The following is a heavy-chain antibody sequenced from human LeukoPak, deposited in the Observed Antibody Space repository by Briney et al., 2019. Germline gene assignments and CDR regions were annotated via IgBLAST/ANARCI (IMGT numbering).Heavy chain of an antibody. D-gene: IGHD2-21*02. CDR2: ISYDGSNK. CDR3: AREEITGVVVTAIRY. CDR1: GFTFSSYA. Sequence: PGGSLRLSCAASGFTFSSYAMHWVRQAPGKGLEWVAVISYDGSNKYYADSVKGRFTISRDNSKNTLYLQMNSLRAEDTAVYYCAREEITGVVVTAIRYWGQGTLVTVSS. V-gene: IGHV3-30-3*01. J-gene: IGHJ4*02.